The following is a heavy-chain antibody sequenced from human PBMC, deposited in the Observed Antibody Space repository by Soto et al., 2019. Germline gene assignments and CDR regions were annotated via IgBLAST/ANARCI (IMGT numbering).Heavy chain of an antibody. CDR3: ARVMGYCSSTSCLDWFDP. Sequence: SETLSLTCTVSGGSISSGGYYWSWIRQHPGKGLEWIGYIYYSGSTYYNPSLKSRVTISVDTSKNQFSLKLSSVTAADTAVYYCARVMGYCSSTSCLDWFDPWGQGTLVTVSS. V-gene: IGHV4-31*03. J-gene: IGHJ5*02. CDR1: GGSISSGGYY. D-gene: IGHD2-2*01. CDR2: IYYSGST.